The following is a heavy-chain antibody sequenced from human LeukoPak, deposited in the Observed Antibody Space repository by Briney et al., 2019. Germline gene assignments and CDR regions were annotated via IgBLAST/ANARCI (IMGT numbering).Heavy chain of an antibody. V-gene: IGHV3-48*02. J-gene: IGHJ4*02. CDR3: ARGRTDFDY. CDR1: GFTFSYYS. CDR2: ISSTSSTI. Sequence: GGSLRLSCAASGFTFSYYSMNWVRQAPGKGLEWVSYISSTSSTIYYTDSVKGRFTISRDNAKNSLFLQMNSLRDEDTAMYYCARGRTDFDYWGQGTLVAVSS.